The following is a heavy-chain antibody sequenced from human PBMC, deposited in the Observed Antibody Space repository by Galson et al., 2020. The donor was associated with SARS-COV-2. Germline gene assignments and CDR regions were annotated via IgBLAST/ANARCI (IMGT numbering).Heavy chain of an antibody. D-gene: IGHD2-15*01. CDR2: ISFDESEK. CDR3: AKDSEDCSGSNGEDYYYYAMDV. CDR1: GFTFITYG. J-gene: IGHJ6*02. Sequence: GGSLRLSCAASGFTFITYGIHWVRQAPGKGLEWVAFISFDESEKYYADSVKGRFSVSRDNSNNTLFLQMNNLRAEDSTIYYCAKDSEDCSGSNGEDYYYYAMDVWGQGTTVTVSS. V-gene: IGHV3-30*18.